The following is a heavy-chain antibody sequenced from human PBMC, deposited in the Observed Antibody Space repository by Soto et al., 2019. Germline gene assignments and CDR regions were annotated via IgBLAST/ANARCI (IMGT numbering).Heavy chain of an antibody. D-gene: IGHD5-12*01. CDR1: GFSLSTSGVG. V-gene: IGHV2-5*02. J-gene: IGHJ4*02. Sequence: SGPTLVNPTQTLTLTCTFSGFSLSTSGVGVGWIRQPPGKALEWLALIYWDDDKRYSPSLKSRLTITKDTSKNQVVLTMTNMDPVDTATYYCARHSGYDQDVRFDYWGQGTLVTVSS. CDR2: IYWDDDK. CDR3: ARHSGYDQDVRFDY.